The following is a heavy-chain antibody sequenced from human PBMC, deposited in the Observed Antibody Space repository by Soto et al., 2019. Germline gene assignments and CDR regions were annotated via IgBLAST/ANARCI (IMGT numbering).Heavy chain of an antibody. CDR2: ISYSGST. CDR3: ARDWDSSGMFDP. D-gene: IGHD3-10*01. J-gene: IGHJ5*02. CDR1: GASITTYY. V-gene: IGHV4-59*01. Sequence: SETLSLTCSVSGASITTYYWCWIRQPPGKGLEWIGSISYSGSTKYNPSLESRVMISLDTSKNQFSLRLTSVTAADTALYYCARDWDSSGMFDPWGQGALVTVSS.